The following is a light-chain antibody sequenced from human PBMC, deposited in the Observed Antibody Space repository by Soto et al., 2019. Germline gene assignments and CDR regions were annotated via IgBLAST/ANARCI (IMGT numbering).Light chain of an antibody. CDR1: QSVSSSY. Sequence: EIVLTQSPGTLSLSPGERATLSCRASQSVSSSYLAWYQQKPGQAPRLLIYGASSRATGIPDRFSGSVRSGTDFTLTISRLEPEDFAVYYCQQYGSSPPDTFGQGTKLEIK. V-gene: IGKV3-20*01. CDR3: QQYGSSPPDT. J-gene: IGKJ2*01. CDR2: GAS.